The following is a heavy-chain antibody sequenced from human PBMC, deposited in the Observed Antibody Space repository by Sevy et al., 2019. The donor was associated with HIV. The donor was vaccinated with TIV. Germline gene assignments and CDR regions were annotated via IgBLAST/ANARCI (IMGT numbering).Heavy chain of an antibody. CDR2: ISGSGGST. J-gene: IGHJ3*02. CDR3: EKDAFPPTVVTPGYDAFDI. Sequence: GESLKISCAASGFTFSSYAMSWVRQAPGKGLEWVSAISGSGGSTYYADSVKGRFTISRDNSKNTLYLQMTSLRAEDTAVYYCEKDAFPPTVVTPGYDAFDIWGQGTMVTVSS. V-gene: IGHV3-23*01. D-gene: IGHD4-17*01. CDR1: GFTFSSYA.